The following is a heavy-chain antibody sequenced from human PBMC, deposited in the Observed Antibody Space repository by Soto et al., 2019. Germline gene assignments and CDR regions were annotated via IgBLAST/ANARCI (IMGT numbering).Heavy chain of an antibody. CDR2: IYYSGST. V-gene: IGHV4-31*03. CDR1: GGSISSGGYY. Sequence: QVQLQESGPGLVKPSQTLSLTCTVSGGSISSGGYYWSWIRQHPGKGLEWIGYIYYSGSTYYNPSLKSRVTISVDTSKNQFSLKLSSVTAADTAVYYCACGEYYYGSGARYYYMDVWGKGTTVTVSS. J-gene: IGHJ6*03. CDR3: ACGEYYYGSGARYYYMDV. D-gene: IGHD3-10*01.